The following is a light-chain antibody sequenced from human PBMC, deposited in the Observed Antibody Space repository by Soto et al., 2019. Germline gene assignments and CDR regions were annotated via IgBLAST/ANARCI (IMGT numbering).Light chain of an antibody. CDR1: SSDVGGYNY. Sequence: QSALTHPASVSGSPGQSITSSCTGTSSDVGGYNYVSWYQQHPGKAPKLMIYDVSNRPSGVSNRFSGSKSGNTASLTISGLQAEDEADYYCSSYTSSSTQVVFGGGTQLTVL. J-gene: IGLJ2*01. CDR3: SSYTSSSTQVV. CDR2: DVS. V-gene: IGLV2-14*01.